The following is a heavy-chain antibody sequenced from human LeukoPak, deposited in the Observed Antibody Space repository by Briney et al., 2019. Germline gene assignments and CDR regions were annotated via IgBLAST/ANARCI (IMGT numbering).Heavy chain of an antibody. J-gene: IGHJ4*02. V-gene: IGHV1-69*05. CDR3: ASRYDYGDYAAFY. Sequence: SVKVSRKASGGTFSSYAISWVRQAPGQGLEWMGRIIPISGTANYAQKFQGRVTITTDESTSTAYMELSSLRSEDTAVYYCASRYDYGDYAAFYWGQGTLVTVSS. D-gene: IGHD4-17*01. CDR2: IIPISGTA. CDR1: GGTFSSYA.